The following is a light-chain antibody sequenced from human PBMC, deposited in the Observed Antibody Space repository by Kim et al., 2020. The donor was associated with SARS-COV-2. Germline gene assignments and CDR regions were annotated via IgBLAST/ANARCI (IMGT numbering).Light chain of an antibody. CDR3: MQALHSPT. CDR2: LGS. CDR1: QSLLHGNGYNY. V-gene: IGKV2-28*01. J-gene: IGKJ5*01. Sequence: DVVMTQSPLSLSVTPGEPASISCRSSQSLLHGNGYNYLDWYLQKPGQSPQLLIYLGSYRASGVPDRYSGSGSGTDFTLRISRVEAEDVGIYYCMQALHSPTFGQGTRLEIK.